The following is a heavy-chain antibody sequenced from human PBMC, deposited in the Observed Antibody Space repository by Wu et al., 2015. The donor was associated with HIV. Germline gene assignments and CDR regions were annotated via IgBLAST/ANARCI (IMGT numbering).Heavy chain of an antibody. CDR2: ISAYNGNT. Sequence: QVQLVQSGAEVKKPGSSVKVSCKASGGTFTRYAISWVRQAPGQGLEWMGWISAYNGNTNYAQKLQGRVTMTTDTSTSTAYMELRSLRSDDTAVYYCDDYDVTSTTVIRPYGVELLDYSGHGT. J-gene: IGHJ4*01. CDR1: GGTFTRYA. CDR3: DDYDVTSTTVIRPYGVELLDY. D-gene: IGHD3-3*01. V-gene: IGHV1-18*01.